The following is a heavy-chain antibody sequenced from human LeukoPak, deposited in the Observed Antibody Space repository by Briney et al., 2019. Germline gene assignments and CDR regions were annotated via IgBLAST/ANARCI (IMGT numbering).Heavy chain of an antibody. CDR3: ARVAVRGVIRGPFDY. J-gene: IGHJ4*02. D-gene: IGHD3-10*01. V-gene: IGHV4-38-2*02. CDR2: IYHSGST. CDR1: GYSISSGYY. Sequence: SETLSLTCTVSGYSISSGYYWGWIRQPPGKGLEWIGSIYHSGSTYYNPSLKSRVTISVDTSKNQFSLKLSSVTAADTAVYYCARVAVRGVIRGPFDYWGQGTLVTVSS.